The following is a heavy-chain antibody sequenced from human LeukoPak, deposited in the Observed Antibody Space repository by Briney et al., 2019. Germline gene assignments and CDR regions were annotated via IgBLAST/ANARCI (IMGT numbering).Heavy chain of an antibody. CDR1: GFTFSSYS. Sequence: GGSLRLSCAASGFTFSSYSMNWVRQAPGKGLEWVSYISSSSSTIYYADSVKGRFTISRDNAKNSLYLQMNSLRSEDTAVYYCARGSRDGYKSYWGQGTLVTVSS. CDR2: ISSSSSTI. J-gene: IGHJ4*02. D-gene: IGHD5-24*01. CDR3: ARGSRDGYKSY. V-gene: IGHV3-48*01.